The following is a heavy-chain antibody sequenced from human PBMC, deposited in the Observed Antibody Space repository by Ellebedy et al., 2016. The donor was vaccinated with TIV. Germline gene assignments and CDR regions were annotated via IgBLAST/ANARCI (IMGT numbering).Heavy chain of an antibody. V-gene: IGHV1-69*13. CDR2: IIPIFGTA. Sequence: SVKVSXXASGGTFSSYAISWVRQAPGQGLEWMGGIIPIFGTANYAQKFQGRVTITADESTSTAYMELSSLRSEDTAVYYCARFVVVPAAKEQGFDYWGQGTLVTVSS. J-gene: IGHJ4*02. CDR1: GGTFSSYA. CDR3: ARFVVVPAAKEQGFDY. D-gene: IGHD2-2*01.